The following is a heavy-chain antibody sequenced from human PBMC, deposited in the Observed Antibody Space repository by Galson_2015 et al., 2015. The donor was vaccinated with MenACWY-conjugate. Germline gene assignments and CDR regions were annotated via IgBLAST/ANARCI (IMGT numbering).Heavy chain of an antibody. V-gene: IGHV3-48*02. Sequence: SLRLSCAASGFTFSTYSMNWVHQAPGKGLEWVSYISSGSSTIYYADSVKGRFTISRDNAKNSLYLQMNSLRDEDTAVYYCAAGNYGDFDYWGQGTLVTVSS. CDR2: ISSGSSTI. D-gene: IGHD4-17*01. CDR3: AAGNYGDFDY. CDR1: GFTFSTYS. J-gene: IGHJ4*02.